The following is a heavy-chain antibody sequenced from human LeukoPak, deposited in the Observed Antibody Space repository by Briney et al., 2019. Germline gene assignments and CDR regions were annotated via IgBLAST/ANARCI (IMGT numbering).Heavy chain of an antibody. J-gene: IGHJ4*02. D-gene: IGHD6-13*01. CDR3: TRQFGAAGAFDLFDY. Sequence: GGSPRLSCAASGFTFSGSSMHWVRQASGKGLEWVGRIRSKANSYATAYAASVKGTFTISRDDSKNTAYLQMNSLKTEDTAVYYCTRQFGAAGAFDLFDYWGQGTLVTVSS. V-gene: IGHV3-73*01. CDR1: GFTFSGSS. CDR2: IRSKANSYAT.